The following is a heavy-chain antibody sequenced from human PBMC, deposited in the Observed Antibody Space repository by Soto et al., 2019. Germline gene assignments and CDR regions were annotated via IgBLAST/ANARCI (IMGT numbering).Heavy chain of an antibody. Sequence: QVQLVQSGAEVKKPGSSVKVSCKASGGTFSSYAISWVRQAPGQGLEWMGGIIPIFGTANYAQKFQGRVTISEDKSTSTAYMELSSLRSEDTAVYYCASFMYSGGWYRAFDYWGQGTLVTVSS. CDR1: GGTFSSYA. CDR3: ASFMYSGGWYRAFDY. CDR2: IIPIFGTA. J-gene: IGHJ4*02. D-gene: IGHD6-19*01. V-gene: IGHV1-69*14.